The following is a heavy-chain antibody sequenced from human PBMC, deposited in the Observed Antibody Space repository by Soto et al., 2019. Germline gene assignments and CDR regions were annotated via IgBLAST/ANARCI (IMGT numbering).Heavy chain of an antibody. J-gene: IGHJ4*02. V-gene: IGHV3-33*01. Sequence: QVQLVESGGGVVQPGRSLRLSCAASGFTFSSYGMHWVRQAPGKGLEWVAVIWYDGSNKYYADSVKGRFTISRDNSKKTLDLQMNSLRAEATAVYYCASASNYGGNSAFDYWGQGTLVTVSS. CDR3: ASASNYGGNSAFDY. CDR2: IWYDGSNK. CDR1: GFTFSSYG. D-gene: IGHD4-17*01.